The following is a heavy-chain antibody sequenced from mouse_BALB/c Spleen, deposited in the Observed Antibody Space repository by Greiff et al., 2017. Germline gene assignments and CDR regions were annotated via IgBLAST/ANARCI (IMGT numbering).Heavy chain of an antibody. CDR2: IYPGVGDT. J-gene: IGHJ2*01. V-gene: IGHV1-80*01. D-gene: IGHD3-1*01. CDR3: AMWGSDY. CDR1: GYAFSSYW. Sequence: VKLVESGAELVRPGSSVKISCKASGYAFSSYWMNWVKQRPGQGLEWIGQIYPGVGDTNYNGKFKGKATLTADKSSSTAYMQLSSLTSEDSAVYFCAMWGSDYWGQGTTLTVSS.